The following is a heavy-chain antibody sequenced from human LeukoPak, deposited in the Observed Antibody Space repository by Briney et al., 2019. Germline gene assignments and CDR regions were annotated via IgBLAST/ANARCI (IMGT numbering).Heavy chain of an antibody. J-gene: IGHJ5*02. CDR3: AKGRNSGSYFGIDP. D-gene: IGHD3-10*01. CDR2: IGSSGVNT. V-gene: IGHV3-23*01. Sequence: PGGSLRLSCAASGFTFSDYAMSWLRQAPGKGLEWVSGIGSSGVNTDYATYVKGRFTISRDNTKSTLRLLMNSLRVEDTATYYCAKGRNSGSYFGIDPWGEGTPVSVSS. CDR1: GFTFSDYA.